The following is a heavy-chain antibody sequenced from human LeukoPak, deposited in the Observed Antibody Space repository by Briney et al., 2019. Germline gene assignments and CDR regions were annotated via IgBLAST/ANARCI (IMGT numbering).Heavy chain of an antibody. V-gene: IGHV4-31*03. Sequence: SETLSLTCTVSGGSISSGGYSWSWISQHPGKGLEWIGYIYYSGSTYYNPSLKSRVTISVDTSKNQFSLKLSSVTAADTAVYYCASLNYYGSGSYYDFWSDPWGQGTLVTVSS. CDR2: IYYSGST. D-gene: IGHD3-10*01. CDR1: GGSISSGGYS. CDR3: ASLNYYGSGSYYDFWSDP. J-gene: IGHJ5*02.